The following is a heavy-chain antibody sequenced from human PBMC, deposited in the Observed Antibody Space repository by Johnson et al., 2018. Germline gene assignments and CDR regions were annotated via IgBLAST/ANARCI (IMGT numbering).Heavy chain of an antibody. CDR2: IIPIFGTG. CDR1: GGTFSIYA. J-gene: IGHJ6*02. D-gene: IGHD1-1*01. V-gene: IGHV1-69*01. CDR3: EGAGTMIYGMDV. Sequence: VQLVETGAEVKKPGSSVKLSCKASGGTFSIYAISWVRQAPGQGLEWMGGIIPIFGTGKYAPKFQGRVTITADESTSTAYMELRSLRSGDTAGYYCEGAGTMIYGMDVWGQGTTVTVSS.